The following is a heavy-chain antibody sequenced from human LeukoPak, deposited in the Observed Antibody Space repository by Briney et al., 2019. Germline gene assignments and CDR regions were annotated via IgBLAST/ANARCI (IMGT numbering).Heavy chain of an antibody. CDR3: ARDAFVVVAAATVDYYGMDV. Sequence: PGGSLRLSCAASGFTFSSYAMHWVRQAPGKGLEWVAVTSYDGSNKYYADSVKGRFTISRDNSKSTLYLQMNSLRAEDTAVYYCARDAFVVVAAATVDYYGMDVWGQGTTVTVSS. V-gene: IGHV3-30-3*01. CDR1: GFTFSSYA. CDR2: TSYDGSNK. J-gene: IGHJ6*02. D-gene: IGHD2-15*01.